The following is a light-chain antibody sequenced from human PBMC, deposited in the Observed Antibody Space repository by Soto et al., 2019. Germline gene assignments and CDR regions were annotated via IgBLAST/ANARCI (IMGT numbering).Light chain of an antibody. J-gene: IGLJ2*01. CDR2: GNS. Sequence: QSVLTQPPSVSGAPGQRVTISCTGSSYNIGAGYDVHWYQQLPGTAPKLLIYGNSNRPSGVPDRFSGSKSGTSASLASTGLQAEDEADYYCQSYDGSLSGVVFGGGTTLTVL. CDR3: QSYDGSLSGVV. CDR1: SYNIGAGYD. V-gene: IGLV1-40*01.